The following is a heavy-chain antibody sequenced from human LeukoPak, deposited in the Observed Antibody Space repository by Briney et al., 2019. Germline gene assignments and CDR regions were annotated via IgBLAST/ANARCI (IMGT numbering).Heavy chain of an antibody. Sequence: PGRSLTLSCAASGFSFSNYGMHWVRQAPGKGLEWVSHISSDGTSTSYADSVKGRFTISRDNAKNTLYLQMNALRAEDAAVYYCVTVNPGSFDICGQGKMVTVTS. CDR3: VTVNPGSFDI. CDR1: GFSFSNYG. J-gene: IGHJ3*02. V-gene: IGHV3-74*01. CDR2: ISSDGTST. D-gene: IGHD4-17*01.